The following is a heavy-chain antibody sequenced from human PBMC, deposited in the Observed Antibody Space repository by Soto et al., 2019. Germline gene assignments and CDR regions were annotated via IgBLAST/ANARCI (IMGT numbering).Heavy chain of an antibody. CDR3: AQDANGNSLAY. V-gene: IGHV1-69*01. J-gene: IGHJ4*02. CDR2: IIPIFGAV. Sequence: QVQLVQSGAEVKKPGSSVKVSCTASGGTFSSYTISWVRQAPGQGLEWMGGIIPIFGAVKYAQKFQDRLTVTADESTSTGYMELSSLRPEDTAVYYCAQDANGNSLAYGGQGALVIVSS. D-gene: IGHD1-7*01. CDR1: GGTFSSYT.